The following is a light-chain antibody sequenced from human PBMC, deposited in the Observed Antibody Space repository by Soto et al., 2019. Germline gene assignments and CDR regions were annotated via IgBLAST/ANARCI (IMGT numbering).Light chain of an antibody. J-gene: IGKJ1*01. Sequence: IALTQSPGTLSLSPGERATLSCRASQRVSSNYVAWYQHKPGQAPRLLIHGASIRATGIPDRFSGSGSGTDFTLTISRLEPEDFAVYYCQQYSIWRTFGQGTKVEIK. CDR2: GAS. CDR1: QRVSSNY. V-gene: IGKV3-20*01. CDR3: QQYSIWRT.